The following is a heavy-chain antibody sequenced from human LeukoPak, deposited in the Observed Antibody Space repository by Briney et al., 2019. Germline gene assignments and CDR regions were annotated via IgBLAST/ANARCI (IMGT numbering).Heavy chain of an antibody. J-gene: IGHJ6*02. CDR3: ARDPEMVRDYYYGMDV. V-gene: IGHV1-46*01. Sequence: ASVKVSCKASGYTFTRYYMHWVRQAPGQGLEWMGIINPSGGSTSYAQKFQGRVTMTRDTSTSTVYMELSSLRSEDTAVYYCARDPEMVRDYYYGMDVWGQGTTVTVSS. D-gene: IGHD5-24*01. CDR1: GYTFTRYY. CDR2: INPSGGST.